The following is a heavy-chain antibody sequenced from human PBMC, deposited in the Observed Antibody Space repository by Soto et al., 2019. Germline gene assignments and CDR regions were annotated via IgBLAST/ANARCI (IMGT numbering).Heavy chain of an antibody. CDR2: INHSGST. Sequence: ESLSITCSGHGGSFSGYYWSWIRQPPGKGLEWIGEINHSGSTNYNPSLKSRVTISVDTSKNQFSLNLSYVTAADTAVYYCERARSGYSYGYRLDPWGQGTLVTVSS. J-gene: IGHJ5*02. CDR3: ERARSGYSYGYRLDP. D-gene: IGHD5-18*01. CDR1: GGSFSGYY. V-gene: IGHV4-34*01.